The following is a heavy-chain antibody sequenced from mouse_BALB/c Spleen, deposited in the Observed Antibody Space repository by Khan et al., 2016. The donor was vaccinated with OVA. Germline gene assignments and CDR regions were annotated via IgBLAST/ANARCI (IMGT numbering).Heavy chain of an antibody. Sequence: QVQLKESGPGLVAPAQSLSITCTVSGFSLTSYGVHWVRQPPGKGLEWLGVIWAGGSTNYYSALMSRLSISKDNSKSQVFLKMNSLQTGYTAMYFCARNYGSHLDYFDVWGAGTTVTVSS. V-gene: IGHV2-9*02. D-gene: IGHD2-1*01. CDR1: GFSLTSYG. CDR3: ARNYGSHLDYFDV. CDR2: IWAGGST. J-gene: IGHJ1*01.